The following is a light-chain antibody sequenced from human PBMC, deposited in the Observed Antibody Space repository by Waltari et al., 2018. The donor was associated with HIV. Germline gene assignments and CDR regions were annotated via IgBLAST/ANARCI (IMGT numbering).Light chain of an antibody. Sequence: DIQMTQSPSTLYASVVDRVTITCRASQSISSWLAWYQQKSGKAPKLLIYTASSLESGVPSRFSGSGSETEFTLTVSILQPDDFAAYYCQQYYRYPYTFGQGTKLEIK. CDR2: TAS. V-gene: IGKV1-5*03. CDR1: QSISSW. J-gene: IGKJ2*01. CDR3: QQYYRYPYT.